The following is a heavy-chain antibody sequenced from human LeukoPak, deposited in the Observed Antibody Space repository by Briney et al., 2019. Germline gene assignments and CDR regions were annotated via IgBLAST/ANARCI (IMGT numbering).Heavy chain of an antibody. CDR2: TYYSRNT. Sequence: SETLSLTCTVSGGSITTYFWSWLRQPPGKGREWIGYTYYSRNTNYNPSLKTRVTISLDTSKNQFSLKLSSVTAADTAVYYCARTLGDGSGTYFDYWGQGALVTVSS. CDR3: ARTLGDGSGTYFDY. J-gene: IGHJ4*02. V-gene: IGHV4-59*01. D-gene: IGHD3-10*01. CDR1: GGSITTYF.